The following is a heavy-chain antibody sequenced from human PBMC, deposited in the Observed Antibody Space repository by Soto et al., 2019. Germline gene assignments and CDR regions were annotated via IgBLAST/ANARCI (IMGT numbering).Heavy chain of an antibody. D-gene: IGHD2-15*01. Sequence: GGSLRLSCAASGFTFSDYYMSWIRQAPGKGLEWVSYISSSGSTIYYADSVKGRFTISRDNAKNSLYLQMNSLRAEDTAVYYCARDKKGYCSGGSCFVENWFDPWGQGTLVTVSS. V-gene: IGHV3-11*01. CDR3: ARDKKGYCSGGSCFVENWFDP. CDR2: ISSSGSTI. J-gene: IGHJ5*02. CDR1: GFTFSDYY.